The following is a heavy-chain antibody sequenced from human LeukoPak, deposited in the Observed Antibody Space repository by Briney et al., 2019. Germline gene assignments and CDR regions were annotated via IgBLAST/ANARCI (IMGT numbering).Heavy chain of an antibody. J-gene: IGHJ4*02. CDR2: MNPNSGNT. Sequence: ASVKVSCKASGYTFTSYDINWVRRATGQGLEWMGWMNPNSGNTGYAQKFQGRVTMTRNTSISTAYMELSSLRSEDTAVYYCARDTYYYGSGSYYDYWGQGTLVTVSS. D-gene: IGHD3-10*01. CDR3: ARDTYYYGSGSYYDY. V-gene: IGHV1-8*01. CDR1: GYTFTSYD.